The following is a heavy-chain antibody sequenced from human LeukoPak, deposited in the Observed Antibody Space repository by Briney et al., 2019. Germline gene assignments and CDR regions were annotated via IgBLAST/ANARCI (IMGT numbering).Heavy chain of an antibody. Sequence: SETLSLTCTVSGGSISSSSYYWGWIHQPPGKGLEWIGSIYYSGSTYYNPSLKSRVTISVDTSKNQFSLKLSSVTAADTAVYYCARHARIPYSSSSGPFDYWGQGTLVTVSS. J-gene: IGHJ4*02. D-gene: IGHD6-6*01. CDR1: GGSISSSSYY. CDR3: ARHARIPYSSSSGPFDY. V-gene: IGHV4-39*01. CDR2: IYYSGST.